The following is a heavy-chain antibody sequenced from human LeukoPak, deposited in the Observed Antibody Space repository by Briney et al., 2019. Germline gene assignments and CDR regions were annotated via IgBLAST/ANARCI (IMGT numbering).Heavy chain of an antibody. V-gene: IGHV4-38-2*02. CDR1: GYSISTGYY. J-gene: IGHJ4*02. CDR3: ARGGSSYDVRWVNFDY. D-gene: IGHD5-12*01. Sequence: SETLSLTCTVSGYSISTGYYWDWIRQPPGKGLEWIGTFYHGGSTYYNPSLKSRVTISVDTSKNQFSLKLSSVTAADTAVYYCARGGSSYDVRWVNFDYWGQGTLVTVSS. CDR2: FYHGGST.